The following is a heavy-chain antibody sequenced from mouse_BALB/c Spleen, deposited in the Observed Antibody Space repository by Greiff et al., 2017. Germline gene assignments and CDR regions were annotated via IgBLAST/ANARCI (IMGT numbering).Heavy chain of an antibody. CDR1: GFNIKDYY. D-gene: IGHD1-1*01. CDR3: NAGAYGSSSFDD. V-gene: IGHV14-4*02. Sequence: EVQLQQSGAELVRSGASVKLSCTASGFNIKDYYMHWVKQRPEQGLEWIGWIDPENGDTEYAPKFQGKATMTADTSSNTAYLQLSSLTSEDTAVYYCNAGAYGSSSFDDWGQGTTLTVSS. CDR2: IDPENGDT. J-gene: IGHJ2*01.